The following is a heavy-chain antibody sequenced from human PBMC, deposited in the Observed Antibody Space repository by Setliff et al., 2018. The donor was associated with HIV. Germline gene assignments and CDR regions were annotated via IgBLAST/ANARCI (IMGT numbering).Heavy chain of an antibody. J-gene: IGHJ4*02. CDR3: ARDVPLYYYDSSGYFDY. CDR1: GYTLTSYG. V-gene: IGHV1-18*01. Sequence: ASVKVSCKASGYTLTSYGISWVRQAPGQGLEWMGWISAYNGNTNYAQKLQGRVTMTTDTSTSTAYMELRSLRSDDTAVYYCARDVPLYYYDSSGYFDYWGQGTLVTVSS. CDR2: ISAYNGNT. D-gene: IGHD3-22*01.